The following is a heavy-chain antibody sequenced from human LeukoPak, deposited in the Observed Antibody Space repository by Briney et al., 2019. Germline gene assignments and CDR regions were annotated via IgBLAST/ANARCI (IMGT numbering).Heavy chain of an antibody. D-gene: IGHD3/OR15-3a*01. V-gene: IGHV1-46*01. CDR2: INPSGGST. Sequence: ASVKVSCKASGYTFTSYYMHWVRQAPRQGLEWMGIINPSGGSTSYAQKFQGRVTMTRDMSTSTVYMELSSLRSEDTAVYYCARSRTRSNWFDPWGQGTLVTVSS. CDR1: GYTFTSYY. J-gene: IGHJ5*02. CDR3: ARSRTRSNWFDP.